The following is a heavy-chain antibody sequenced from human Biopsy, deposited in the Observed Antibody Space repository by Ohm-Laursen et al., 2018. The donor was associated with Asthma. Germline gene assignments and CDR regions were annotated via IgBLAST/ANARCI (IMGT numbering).Heavy chain of an antibody. CDR3: AKDQRYKVQGPFFYGMDV. V-gene: IGHV3-30*19. Sequence: SLRLSCSASGFTFSHYGMHWVRQAPGKGLEWIAVISFDGKNKYYGDSVQGRLTVSRDNSNNTLFLQMNRLRGEDSALYFCAKDQRYKVQGPFFYGMDVWGQGTTVTVSS. CDR1: GFTFSHYG. CDR2: ISFDGKNK. D-gene: IGHD1-14*01. J-gene: IGHJ6*02.